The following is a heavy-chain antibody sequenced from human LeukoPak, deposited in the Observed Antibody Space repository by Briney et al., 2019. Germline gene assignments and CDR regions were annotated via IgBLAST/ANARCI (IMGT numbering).Heavy chain of an antibody. Sequence: QSGGSLRLSCAAPGFTFSSNAIHWVRQAPVRGLEWVAVISYDGGSYYYADSVKGRFTISRDNFNNTLYLQMSNLRAEDTAVYYCAKPLGQWLGQYFHYWGRGTAVTVSS. CDR3: AKPLGQWLGQYFHY. CDR1: GFTFSSNA. J-gene: IGHJ4*02. CDR2: ISYDGGSY. V-gene: IGHV3-30-3*02. D-gene: IGHD6-19*01.